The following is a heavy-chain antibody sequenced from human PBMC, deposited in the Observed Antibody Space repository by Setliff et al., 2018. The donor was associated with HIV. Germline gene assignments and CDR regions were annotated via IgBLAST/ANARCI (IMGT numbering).Heavy chain of an antibody. D-gene: IGHD3-10*01. CDR3: AKSLAHSFGSGPYFHH. CDR2: IAQPDGGV. CDR1: GFTFDRHT. J-gene: IGHJ4*02. V-gene: IGHV3-23*01. Sequence: SLRLSCATSGFTFDRHTMHWFRQVPGKGLEWVSAIAQPDGGVYADSVRGRFAVSRDNAKRILYLQMRSLRAEDTAVYYCAKSLAHSFGSGPYFHHWGQGTLVTVSS.